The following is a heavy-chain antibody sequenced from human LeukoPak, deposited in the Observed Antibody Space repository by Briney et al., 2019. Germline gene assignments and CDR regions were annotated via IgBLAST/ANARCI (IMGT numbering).Heavy chain of an antibody. CDR1: DFTFSNTW. CDR3: TTGGSVIVAGTRAFDI. CDR2: IKSEIDGGAA. V-gene: IGHV3-15*07. J-gene: IGHJ3*02. D-gene: IGHD5-12*01. Sequence: PGGSLRLSCIASDFTFSNTWMNWVRQAPGKGLEWVGRIKSEIDGGAADYAAPVQGRFTVSRDDSQATLYLRMNSLKTEDTAVYYCTTGGSVIVAGTRAFDIWGLGTVVTVSS.